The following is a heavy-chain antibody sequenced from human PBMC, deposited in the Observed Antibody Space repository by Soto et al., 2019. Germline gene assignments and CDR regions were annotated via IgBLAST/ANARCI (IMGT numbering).Heavy chain of an antibody. Sequence: GSLRLSCAASGFTFGDYAMGWVRQAPGKGLEWVSSIRASGGNTYYADLVKGRFTISRDNSKNTLYLQMNSLRAEDSALYYCAKAPHLYYYDSSGHYYFDFWGHGTLVTVSS. CDR2: IRASGGNT. CDR3: AKAPHLYYYDSSGHYYFDF. V-gene: IGHV3-23*01. J-gene: IGHJ4*01. D-gene: IGHD3-22*01. CDR1: GFTFGDYA.